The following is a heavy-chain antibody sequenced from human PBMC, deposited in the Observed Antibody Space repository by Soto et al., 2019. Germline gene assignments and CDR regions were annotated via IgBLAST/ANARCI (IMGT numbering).Heavy chain of an antibody. CDR3: STLGLRGVIHL. CDR2: VTSRTEGATS. CDR1: GFTFHNAW. D-gene: IGHD3-10*01. J-gene: IGHJ5*02. V-gene: IGHV3-15*01. Sequence: EVLLVESGGGLVKPGGSLRLSCAGSGFTFHNAWMNWVRQAPGKGLEWVGRVTSRTEGATSHYAAPVKDRFIISRDDSTDTLHLQMTSLRTEDTAVYYCSTLGLRGVIHLWGQGTLVTVSS.